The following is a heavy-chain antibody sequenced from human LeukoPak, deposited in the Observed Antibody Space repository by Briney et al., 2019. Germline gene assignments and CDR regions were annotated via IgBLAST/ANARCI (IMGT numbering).Heavy chain of an antibody. CDR3: ARGPSDFWSGTYYYYYMDV. J-gene: IGHJ6*03. CDR1: GGSFSGYY. D-gene: IGHD3-3*01. CDR2: INHSGST. Sequence: PSETLSLTCAVYGGSFSGYYWSWIRQPPGKGLEWIGEINHSGSTNYNPSLKSRVTISVDTSKNQFSLKLSSVTAAGTAVYYCARGPSDFWSGTYYYYYMDVWGKGTTVTVSS. V-gene: IGHV4-34*01.